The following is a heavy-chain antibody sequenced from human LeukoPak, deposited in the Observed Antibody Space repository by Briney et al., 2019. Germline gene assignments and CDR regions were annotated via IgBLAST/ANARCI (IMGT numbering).Heavy chain of an antibody. V-gene: IGHV4-38-2*02. CDR1: GYSISSGYY. CDR2: IYHSGST. CDR3: ASGYSSSWYVDY. Sequence: SETLSLTCTVPGYSISSGYYWGWIRQPPGKGLEWIGSIYHSGSTYYNPSLKSRVTISVDTSKNQFSLKLSSVTAADTAVYYCASGYSSSWYVDYWGQGTLVTVSP. D-gene: IGHD6-13*01. J-gene: IGHJ4*02.